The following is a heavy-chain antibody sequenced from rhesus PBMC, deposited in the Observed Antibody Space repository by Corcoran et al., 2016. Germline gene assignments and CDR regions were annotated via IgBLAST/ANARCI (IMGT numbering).Heavy chain of an antibody. CDR3: ARLSYSYFYGLDS. Sequence: QVQLQESGPGVVKPSETLSLTCAVSGGSISDSYRWSRIRPPPGKGLEWIGYIYGSSTSTNYNPSLKSRVTISKDTSKNQFSLKLSSVTAADTAVYYCARLSYSYFYGLDSWGQGVVVTVSS. CDR2: IYGSSTST. D-gene: IGHD5-12*01. J-gene: IGHJ6*01. V-gene: IGHV4S10*01. CDR1: GGSISDSYR.